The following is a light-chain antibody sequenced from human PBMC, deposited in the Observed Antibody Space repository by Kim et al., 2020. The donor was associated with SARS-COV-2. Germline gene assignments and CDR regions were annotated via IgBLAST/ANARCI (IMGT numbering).Light chain of an antibody. J-gene: IGKJ3*01. CDR3: QQSHTTPFT. V-gene: IGKV1-39*01. CDR1: QTIGTF. CDR2: DTF. Sequence: SACVGDRVSITCRASQTIGTFLNWYQQKAGKAPKLLIHDTFTLQSGVPSRFSGSGSGTDFTLTISSLQPEDVATYFCQQSHTTPFTFGPGTKVVS.